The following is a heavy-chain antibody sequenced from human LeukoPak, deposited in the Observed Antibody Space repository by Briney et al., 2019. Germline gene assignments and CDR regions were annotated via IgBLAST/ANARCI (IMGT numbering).Heavy chain of an antibody. CDR3: AKDGGGYYPYYYYYMDV. CDR1: GFTFSSYS. V-gene: IGHV3-48*01. Sequence: RGSLRLSCAASGFTFSSYSMNWVRQAPGKGLEWVSYISSSSSTIYYADSVKGRFTISRDNSKNTLYLQMNSLRAEDTAVYYCAKDGGGYYPYYYYYMDVWGKGTTVTISS. D-gene: IGHD3-22*01. J-gene: IGHJ6*03. CDR2: ISSSSSTI.